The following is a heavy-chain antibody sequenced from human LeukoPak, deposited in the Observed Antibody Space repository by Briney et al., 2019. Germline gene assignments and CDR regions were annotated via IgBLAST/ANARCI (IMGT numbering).Heavy chain of an antibody. D-gene: IGHD3-3*01. CDR3: ARGDYDFWSGYYPRVLDY. J-gene: IGHJ4*02. CDR2: INHSGST. Sequence: SEILSLTCAVYGGSFSGYYWSWIRQPPGKGLEWIGEINHSGSTNYNPSLKSRVTISVDTSKNQFSLKLSSVTAADTAVYYCARGDYDFWSGYYPRVLDYWGQGTLVTVSS. CDR1: GGSFSGYY. V-gene: IGHV4-34*01.